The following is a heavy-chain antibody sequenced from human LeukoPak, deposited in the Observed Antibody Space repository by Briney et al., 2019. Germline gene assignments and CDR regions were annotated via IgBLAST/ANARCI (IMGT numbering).Heavy chain of an antibody. CDR1: GGTFSSYA. Sequence: SVKVSCKASGGTFSSYAISWVRQAPGQGLEWMGGIIPIFGTANYAQKFQGRVTITTDESTSTAYMELRSLRSDDTAVYYCARDRSLGYCSGGSCYLADYWGQGTLVTVSS. D-gene: IGHD2-15*01. J-gene: IGHJ4*02. CDR2: IIPIFGTA. CDR3: ARDRSLGYCSGGSCYLADY. V-gene: IGHV1-69*05.